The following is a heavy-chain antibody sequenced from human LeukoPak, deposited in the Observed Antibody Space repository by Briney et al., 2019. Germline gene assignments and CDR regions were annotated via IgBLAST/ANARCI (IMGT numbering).Heavy chain of an antibody. CDR1: GYTFTGYY. J-gene: IGHJ4*02. CDR2: INPNNGGT. V-gene: IGHV1-2*02. CDR3: ASRSSTVAKFPFHY. D-gene: IGHD4-17*01. Sequence: GASVKVSCKASGYTFTGYYMHWVRQAPGQGLEWMGWINPNNGGTNYVRGFQGRVTMTRDTSISTAYMELTGLTSDDTAVYYCASRSSTVAKFPFHYWGQGTLVTVSS.